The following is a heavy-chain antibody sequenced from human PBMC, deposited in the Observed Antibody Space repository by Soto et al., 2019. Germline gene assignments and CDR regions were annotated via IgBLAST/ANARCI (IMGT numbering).Heavy chain of an antibody. D-gene: IGHD3-9*01. Sequence: TSETLSLTCTVSGGSISNYYWNWVRQPPGKGLEWTGYIYYSGSTNYNPSLKGRVTISLDKSKNQFSLKLGSVTAADTAVYYCARGYHDILTGYYPKWFDPWGQGTLVTVSS. CDR3: ARGYHDILTGYYPKWFDP. CDR2: IYYSGST. J-gene: IGHJ5*02. CDR1: GGSISNYY. V-gene: IGHV4-59*01.